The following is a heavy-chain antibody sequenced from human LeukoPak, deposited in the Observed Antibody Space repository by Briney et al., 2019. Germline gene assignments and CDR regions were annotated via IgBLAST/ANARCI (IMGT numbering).Heavy chain of an antibody. J-gene: IGHJ6*03. CDR2: INSNGGST. Sequence: GWSLRLSCPASVFTFDDYGMSWVRQAPGKVLEWVSGINSNGGSTYYANSVKGRFTISRDNSKNTLYLQMNSLRGEDTAVYYCATEGQQLGRGEDYYCYLDVWGKGTTVTISS. D-gene: IGHD6-13*01. CDR1: VFTFDDYG. CDR3: ATEGQQLGRGEDYYCYLDV. V-gene: IGHV3-20*04.